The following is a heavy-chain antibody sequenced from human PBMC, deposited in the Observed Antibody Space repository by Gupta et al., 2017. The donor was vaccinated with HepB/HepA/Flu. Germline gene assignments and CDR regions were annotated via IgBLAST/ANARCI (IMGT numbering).Heavy chain of an antibody. Sequence: QVQLVESGGGVVQPGRSLRLSCAASGFTFSSYAMHWVRQAPGKGLEWVAVISYDGSNKYYADSVKGRFTISRDNSKNTLYLQMNSLRAEDTAVYYCARDGDVIHGMDVWGQGTTVTVSS. CDR2: ISYDGSNK. J-gene: IGHJ6*02. CDR3: ARDGDVIHGMDV. D-gene: IGHD3-16*02. V-gene: IGHV3-30-3*01. CDR1: GFTFSSYA.